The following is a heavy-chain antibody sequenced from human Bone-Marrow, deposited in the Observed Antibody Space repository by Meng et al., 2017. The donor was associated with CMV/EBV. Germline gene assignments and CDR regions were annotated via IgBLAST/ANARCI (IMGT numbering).Heavy chain of an antibody. J-gene: IGHJ3*02. D-gene: IGHD3-3*01. CDR1: GGSISSSSYY. CDR2: IYYSGST. CDR3: ARITIFGVVHDAFDI. V-gene: IGHV4-39*07. Sequence: GSLRLSCTVSGGSISSSSYYWGWIRQPPGKGLEWIGSIYYSGSTYYNPSLKSRVTISVDTSKNQFSLKLSSVTAADTAVYYCARITIFGVVHDAFDIWGQGTMVTVSS.